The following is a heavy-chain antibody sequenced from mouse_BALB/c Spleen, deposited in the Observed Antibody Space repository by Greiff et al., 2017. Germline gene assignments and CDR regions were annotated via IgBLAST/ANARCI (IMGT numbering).Heavy chain of an antibody. CDR1: GYSITSGYY. D-gene: IGHD3-1*01. CDR2: ISYDGSN. Sequence: EVQLQESGPGLVKPSQSLSLTCSVTGYSITSGYYWNWIRQFPGNKLEWMGYISYDGSNNYNPSLKNRISITRDTSKNQFFLKLNSVTTEDTATYYCARELGLLFAYWGQGTLVTVSA. V-gene: IGHV3-6*02. CDR3: ARELGLLFAY. J-gene: IGHJ3*01.